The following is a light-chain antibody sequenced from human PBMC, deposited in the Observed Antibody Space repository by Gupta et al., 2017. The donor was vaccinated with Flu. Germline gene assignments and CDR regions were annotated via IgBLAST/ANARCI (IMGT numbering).Light chain of an antibody. V-gene: IGLV4-69*01. CDR2: LNSDGSH. CDR1: SAHSSGD. Sequence: SAHSSGDIAWQHQQPEKGPRYLMKLNSDGSHTKGDEIPDRFSCASSGAQRYLAIASLQSEDDADYDCQTKSTDIQVFGGGTKLTVL. J-gene: IGLJ3*02. CDR3: QTKSTDIQV.